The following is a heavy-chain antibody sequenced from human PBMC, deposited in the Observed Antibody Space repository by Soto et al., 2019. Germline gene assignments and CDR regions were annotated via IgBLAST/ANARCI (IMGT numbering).Heavy chain of an antibody. V-gene: IGHV1-69*04. CDR2: IIPILGIT. CDR3: AREPPRSSGWYSHFDY. Sequence: SVKVSCKASGCTFSRFSISWVRQAPGQGLEWMGRIIPILGITNYAQKFQGRVTITADKSTSTAYMKLSSLRSEDTAVYYCAREPPRSSGWYSHFDYWGQGTLVTVSA. J-gene: IGHJ4*02. D-gene: IGHD6-19*01. CDR1: GCTFSRFS.